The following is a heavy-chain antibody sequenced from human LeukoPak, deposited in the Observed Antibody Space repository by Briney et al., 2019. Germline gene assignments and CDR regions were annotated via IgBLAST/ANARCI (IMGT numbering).Heavy chain of an antibody. V-gene: IGHV3-33*03. J-gene: IGHJ4*02. CDR3: AKDPSGLHYYFDY. Sequence: GGSLRLSCAASGFTFSNAWMSWVRQAPGKGLEWVAVIWYDGSNKYYGDSVKGRFTISRDNAKNSLYLQMNSLRAEDTALYYCAKDPSGLHYYFDYWGQGTLVTVSS. D-gene: IGHD4-11*01. CDR2: IWYDGSNK. CDR1: GFTFSNAW.